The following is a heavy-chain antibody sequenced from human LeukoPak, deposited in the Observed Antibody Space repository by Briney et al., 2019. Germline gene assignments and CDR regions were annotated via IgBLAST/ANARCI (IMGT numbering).Heavy chain of an antibody. CDR3: ARDRTAADSLGGFDP. J-gene: IGHJ5*02. CDR2: IYSGGST. Sequence: HRGGSLRLPCAASGFTVSSNYMSWVRQAPGKGLEWVSVIYSGGSTYYADSVKGRFTISRDNSKNTLYHQMNSLRAEDTAVYYCARDRTAADSLGGFDPWGQGTLVPVFS. CDR1: GFTVSSNY. D-gene: IGHD6-13*01. V-gene: IGHV3-66*01.